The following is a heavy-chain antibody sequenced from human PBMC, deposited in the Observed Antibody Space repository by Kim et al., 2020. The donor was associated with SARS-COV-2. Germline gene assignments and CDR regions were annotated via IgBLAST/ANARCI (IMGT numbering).Heavy chain of an antibody. J-gene: IGHJ5*02. Sequence: AQKFQGRVTITADKSTSTAYMELSSLRSEDTAVYYCARGSSSWNGDWFDPWGQGTLVTVSS. D-gene: IGHD6-13*01. V-gene: IGHV1-69*04. CDR3: ARGSSSWNGDWFDP.